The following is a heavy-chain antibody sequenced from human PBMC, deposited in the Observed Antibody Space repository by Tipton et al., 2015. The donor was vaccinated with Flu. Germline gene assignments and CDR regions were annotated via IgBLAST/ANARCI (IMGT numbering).Heavy chain of an antibody. D-gene: IGHD3-16*01. V-gene: IGHV3-7*01. J-gene: IGHJ3*02. CDR2: INQDDTEK. CDR1: GFTFSSYW. CDR3: AREWSDYYDNTEGDAFDI. Sequence: SLRLSCAASGFTFSSYWMSWVRQAPGKGLEWVANINQDDTEKYYVASVKGRFTISRDNAKNSLYLQMNSLRVEDTAVYYCAREWSDYYDNTEGDAFDIWGQGTMVTVSS.